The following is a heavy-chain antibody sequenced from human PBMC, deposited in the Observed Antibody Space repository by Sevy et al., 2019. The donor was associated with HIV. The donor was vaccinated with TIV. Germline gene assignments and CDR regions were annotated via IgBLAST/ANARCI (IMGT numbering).Heavy chain of an antibody. CDR3: AREGYSGYHSLISYYYYGMDV. Sequence: GGSLRLSCAASGFTFSSYEMNWVRQAPGKGLEWVSYISSSGSTIYYADSVKGRFTISRDNAKNSLYLQMNSLRAEDTAVYYCAREGYSGYHSLISYYYYGMDVWGQGTTVTVSS. J-gene: IGHJ6*02. CDR2: ISSSGSTI. CDR1: GFTFSSYE. V-gene: IGHV3-48*03. D-gene: IGHD5-12*01.